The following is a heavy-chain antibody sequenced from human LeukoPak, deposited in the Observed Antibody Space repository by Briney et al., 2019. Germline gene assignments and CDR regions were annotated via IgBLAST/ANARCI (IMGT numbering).Heavy chain of an antibody. CDR3: AKDLRFLEWLSDVDY. J-gene: IGHJ4*02. Sequence: GGSLRLSCAASGFTFSSHGMHWVRQAPGKGLEWVAFIRYDGSNKYYADSVKGRFTISRDNSKNTLYLQMNSLRAEDTAVYYCAKDLRFLEWLSDVDYWGQGTLVTVSS. V-gene: IGHV3-30*02. CDR2: IRYDGSNK. CDR1: GFTFSSHG. D-gene: IGHD3-3*01.